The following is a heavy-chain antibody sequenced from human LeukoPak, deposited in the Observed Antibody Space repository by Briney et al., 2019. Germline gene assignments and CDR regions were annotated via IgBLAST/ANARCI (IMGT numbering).Heavy chain of an antibody. J-gene: IGHJ4*02. Sequence: KPGGSLRLSCAASGFTFSSYSMTWVRQAPGKGLEWVSSISSSSSYIYYADSVKGRFTISRDNAKSSLHLQMNSLRAEDTAVYYCARVGPGNYYDSSGYYYGFDYWGQGTLVTVSS. CDR3: ARVGPGNYYDSSGYYYGFDY. D-gene: IGHD3-22*01. CDR1: GFTFSSYS. CDR2: ISSSSSYI. V-gene: IGHV3-21*01.